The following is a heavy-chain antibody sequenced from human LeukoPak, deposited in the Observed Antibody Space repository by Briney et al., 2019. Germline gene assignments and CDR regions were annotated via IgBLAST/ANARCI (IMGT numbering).Heavy chain of an antibody. V-gene: IGHV3-13*04. CDR2: IGIAADT. Sequence: SGGSLRLSCAASGFAFSSYDMHWVRQATGKGLEWVSGIGIAADTYYAGSVKGRFTISRDNVKNSLYPQMNSLRAGDTAVYYCVRAVYCSGGSCTLLPPLWGQGALVTVSS. J-gene: IGHJ4*02. CDR1: GFAFSSYD. CDR3: VRAVYCSGGSCTLLPPL. D-gene: IGHD2-15*01.